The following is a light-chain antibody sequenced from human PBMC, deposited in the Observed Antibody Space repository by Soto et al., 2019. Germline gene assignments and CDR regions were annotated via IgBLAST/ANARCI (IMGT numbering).Light chain of an antibody. CDR3: QQYGSSSYT. Sequence: ENVLTQSPGTLSLSPGERATLSCRASQSGSSSYLAWYQQKPGQAPRLFIYGTSNRATGIPDRFSGIGSGTDFTLTISSLEPEDFAVYQCQQYGSSSYTFGQGTKLEIK. CDR2: GTS. J-gene: IGKJ2*01. CDR1: QSGSSSY. V-gene: IGKV3-20*01.